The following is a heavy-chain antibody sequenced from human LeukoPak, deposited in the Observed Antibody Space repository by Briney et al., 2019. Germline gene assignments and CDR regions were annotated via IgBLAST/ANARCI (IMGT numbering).Heavy chain of an antibody. D-gene: IGHD6-13*01. Sequence: SETLSLTCGVNGGSLGTRYWSWIRQPPGKGLEWIGEIKDSGSTKYNASFKSRVTISIDTSKKQLSLKLSSVTAADTAVYYCASPPGEYSSSWYNWGQGALVTVSS. V-gene: IGHV4-34*01. CDR1: GGSLGTRY. J-gene: IGHJ4*02. CDR3: ASPPGEYSSSWYN. CDR2: IKDSGST.